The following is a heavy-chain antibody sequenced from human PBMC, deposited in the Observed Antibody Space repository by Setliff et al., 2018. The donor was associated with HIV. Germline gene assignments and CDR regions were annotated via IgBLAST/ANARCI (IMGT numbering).Heavy chain of an antibody. V-gene: IGHV1-18*04. CDR1: GYTFTTYG. Sequence: ASVKVSCKASGYTFTTYGGHWVRQAPGQGLEWMGWINSYNGNTKFAQKFQGRVTMTTDTSTTTAVMELRSLKADDTGIYYCSRSGVPPYYYYGMDVWGQGTTVTVSS. CDR2: INSYNGNT. J-gene: IGHJ6*02. D-gene: IGHD3-10*01. CDR3: SRSGVPPYYYYGMDV.